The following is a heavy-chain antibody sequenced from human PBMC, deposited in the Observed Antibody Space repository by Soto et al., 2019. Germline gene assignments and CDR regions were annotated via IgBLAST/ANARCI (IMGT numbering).Heavy chain of an antibody. CDR3: ARVVNYDYVWGRYRRDRGYGMDV. CDR2: IIPIFRTA. Sequence: QVQLVQSGAEVKKPGSSVKVSCKASGGTFSSYAISWVRQAPGQGLEWMGGIIPIFRTANYAQKFQGRVTITADKSTSTAYMELSSLRSEDTAVYYCARVVNYDYVWGRYRRDRGYGMDVWGQGTTVTVSS. D-gene: IGHD3-16*02. V-gene: IGHV1-69*06. J-gene: IGHJ6*02. CDR1: GGTFSSYA.